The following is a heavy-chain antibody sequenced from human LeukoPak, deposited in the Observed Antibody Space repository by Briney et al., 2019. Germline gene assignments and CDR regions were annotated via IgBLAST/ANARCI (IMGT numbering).Heavy chain of an antibody. V-gene: IGHV3-30*02. CDR1: GFTFSSYG. CDR2: IWYGGSNK. Sequence: GGSLRLSCAASGFTFSSYGMHWVRQAPGKGLEWVAVIWYGGSNKYYADSVKGRFTISRDNSKNTLYLQMNSLRAEDTAVYYCAKALVGRSPDSSSWYYFDYWGQGTLVTVSS. J-gene: IGHJ4*02. CDR3: AKALVGRSPDSSSWYYFDY. D-gene: IGHD6-13*01.